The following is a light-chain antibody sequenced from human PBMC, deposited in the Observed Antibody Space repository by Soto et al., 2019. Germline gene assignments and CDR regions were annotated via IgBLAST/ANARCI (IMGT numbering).Light chain of an antibody. J-gene: IGKJ1*01. CDR1: QSVSSSY. CDR2: DAS. Sequence: EIVLTQSPGTLSLSPGERATLSCRASQSVSSSYLAWYQQKPGQAPRLLIHDASTRATGIPARFSGSGSGTEFILTISSLQSEDSAIYYCQQYNQWPPWTFGQGTKVEI. CDR3: QQYNQWPPWT. V-gene: IGKV3-15*01.